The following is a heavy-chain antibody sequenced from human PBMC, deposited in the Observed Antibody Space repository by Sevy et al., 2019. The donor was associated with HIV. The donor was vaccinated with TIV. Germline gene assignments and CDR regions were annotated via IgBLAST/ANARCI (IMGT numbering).Heavy chain of an antibody. D-gene: IGHD1-26*01. Sequence: GESLKISCAASGFTFSSYGMHWVRQAPGKGLEWVAFIRYDGNNKYYTGSVKGRFTISRGNSKNTLYLQMNSLRAEDTAVYYCAKGREQGYYYGMDVWGQGTTVTVSS. CDR2: IRYDGNNK. J-gene: IGHJ6*02. V-gene: IGHV3-30*02. CDR1: GFTFSSYG. CDR3: AKGREQGYYYGMDV.